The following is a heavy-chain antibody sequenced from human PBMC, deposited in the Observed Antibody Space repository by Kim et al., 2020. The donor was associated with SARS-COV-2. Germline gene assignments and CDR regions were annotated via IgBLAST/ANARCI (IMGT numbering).Heavy chain of an antibody. CDR1: GGSITDYF. CDR2: IHNSGNA. D-gene: IGHD2-21*02. CDR3: AKDDCYDGGGFNWFDS. V-gene: IGHV4-4*07. Sequence: SETLSLTCTVSGGSITDYFWSWVRQPARKGLEWIGRIHNSGNANYNPSLKSRVTMSVDTSKNQFSLKLSSVTAADTAVYFCAKDDCYDGGGFNWFDSWGQGTLVTISS. J-gene: IGHJ5*01.